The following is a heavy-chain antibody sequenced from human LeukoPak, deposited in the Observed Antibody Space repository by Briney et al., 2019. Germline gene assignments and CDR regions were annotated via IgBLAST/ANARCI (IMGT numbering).Heavy chain of an antibody. J-gene: IGHJ4*02. CDR1: GYTFTGYY. CDR2: INPNSGGT. D-gene: IGHD3-10*01. V-gene: IGHV1-2*06. CDR3: ARAPYRVRGVIIDY. Sequence: ASVTVSCKASGYTFTGYYMHWVRQAPGQGLEWMGRINPNSGGTNYAQKFQGRVTMTRDTSISTAYMELSRLRSDDTAVYYCARAPYRVRGVIIDYWGQGTLVTVSS.